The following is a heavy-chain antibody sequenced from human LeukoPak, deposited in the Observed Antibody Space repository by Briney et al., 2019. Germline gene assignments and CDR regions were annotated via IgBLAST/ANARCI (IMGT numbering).Heavy chain of an antibody. CDR2: ISYDGSNK. V-gene: IGHV3-30*03. CDR1: GFTFSSYA. J-gene: IGHJ4*02. CDR3: AGDYGGDAGLDY. Sequence: GGSLRLSCAASGFTFSSYAMHWVRQAPGKGLEWVAVISYDGSNKYYADSVKGRFSISRDNSKNTLYLQMSSLRDEDTAVYYCAGDYGGDAGLDYWGQGTLVTVSS. D-gene: IGHD4-23*01.